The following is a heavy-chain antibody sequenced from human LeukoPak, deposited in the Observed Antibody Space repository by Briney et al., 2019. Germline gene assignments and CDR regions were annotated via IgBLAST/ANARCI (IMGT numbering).Heavy chain of an antibody. Sequence: GGSLRLSCAASGFTFSSYAMTWVRQAPGKGLEWVSSISISSSYIYYADSVKGRFTISRDNAKNSLYLQMNSLRAEDTAVYYCARDPGRFLEWLLGYMDVWGKGTTVTVSS. J-gene: IGHJ6*03. CDR3: ARDPGRFLEWLLGYMDV. CDR2: ISISSSYI. V-gene: IGHV3-21*01. D-gene: IGHD3-3*01. CDR1: GFTFSSYA.